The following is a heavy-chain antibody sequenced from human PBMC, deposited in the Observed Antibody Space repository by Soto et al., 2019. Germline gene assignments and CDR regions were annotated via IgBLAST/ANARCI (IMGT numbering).Heavy chain of an antibody. CDR2: IYYSGNT. J-gene: IGHJ6*02. V-gene: IGHV4-39*01. Sequence: KPSETLSLTCTVSGGSIVTGSYYWGWIRQPPGKGLEWLGHIYYSGNTYYPPSLKSRVTISVDTSKNQFSPRLSSVTAADTAVYYCARLPQEYNYYGMDVWGQGTTVTVSS. CDR1: GGSIVTGSYY. CDR3: ARLPQEYNYYGMDV. D-gene: IGHD1-1*01.